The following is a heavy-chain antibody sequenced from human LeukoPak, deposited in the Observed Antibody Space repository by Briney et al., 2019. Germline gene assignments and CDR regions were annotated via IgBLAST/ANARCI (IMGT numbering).Heavy chain of an antibody. CDR1: GYTFTGYY. D-gene: IGHD6-13*01. V-gene: IGHV1-2*02. Sequence: ASVKVSCKASGYTFTGYYMHWVRQAPGQGLEWMGWINPNSGGTNYAQKFQGRVTMTRDTSISTAYMELSRLRSDDTAVYYCARGSSWYEKGGNWFDPWGQGTLVIVSS. J-gene: IGHJ5*02. CDR2: INPNSGGT. CDR3: ARGSSWYEKGGNWFDP.